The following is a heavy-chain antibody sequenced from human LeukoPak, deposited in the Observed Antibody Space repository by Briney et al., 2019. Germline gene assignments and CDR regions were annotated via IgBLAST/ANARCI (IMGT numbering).Heavy chain of an antibody. CDR3: ARVDFWSGYYRDY. CDR1: GGSFSGYY. V-gene: IGHV4-34*01. J-gene: IGHJ4*02. D-gene: IGHD3-3*01. CDR2: INHSGST. Sequence: PSETLSLTCAVYGGSFSGYYWSWIRQPPGEGLEWIGEINHSGSTNYNPSLKSRVTISVDTSKNQFSLKLSSVTAADTAVYYCARVDFWSGYYRDYWGQGTLVTVSS.